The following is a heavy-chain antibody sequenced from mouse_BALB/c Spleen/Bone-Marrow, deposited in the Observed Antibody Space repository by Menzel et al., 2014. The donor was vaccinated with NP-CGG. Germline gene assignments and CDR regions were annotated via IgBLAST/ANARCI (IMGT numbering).Heavy chain of an antibody. D-gene: IGHD2-3*01. CDR3: ARNGYYVYYYAMDY. CDR1: GFNIKDTY. CDR2: IDPANGNT. V-gene: IGHV14-3*02. Sequence: VQLKQSGAELVKPGASVKLSCTASGFNIKDTYMHWVKQRPEQGLEWTGRIDPANGNTKYDPKFQGKATITADTSSNTAYLQLSSLTSEDTAVYYCARNGYYVYYYAMDYWGQGTSVTVSS. J-gene: IGHJ4*01.